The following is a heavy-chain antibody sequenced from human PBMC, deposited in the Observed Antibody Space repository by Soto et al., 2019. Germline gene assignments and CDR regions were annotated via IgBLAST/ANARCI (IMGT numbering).Heavy chain of an antibody. J-gene: IGHJ4*02. V-gene: IGHV3-30*18. Sequence: QVQLVESGGGVVQPGRSLRLSCAASGFTFSSYGMHWVRQAPGKGLEWVAVISYDGSNKYYADSVKGRFTISRDNSKNTLYLQMNSLRAEDTAVHYCAKDHQLGYDYWGQGTLVTVSS. D-gene: IGHD2-2*01. CDR1: GFTFSSYG. CDR3: AKDHQLGYDY. CDR2: ISYDGSNK.